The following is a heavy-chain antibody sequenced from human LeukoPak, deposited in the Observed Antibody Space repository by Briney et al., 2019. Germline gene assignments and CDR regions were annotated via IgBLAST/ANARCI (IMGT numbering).Heavy chain of an antibody. J-gene: IGHJ4*02. CDR1: GFTFNSYW. CDR2: IDEDGKTI. CDR3: ARGGIQVSGIDEFDY. V-gene: IGHV3-74*01. Sequence: GGSLRLSCAASGFTFNSYWMHWVRQAPGKGLVWVSRIDEDGKTIDYADSVKGRFTISRENAESSLYLQMNSLRAEDTAVYYCARGGIQVSGIDEFDYWGQGTLVTVSS. D-gene: IGHD6-19*01.